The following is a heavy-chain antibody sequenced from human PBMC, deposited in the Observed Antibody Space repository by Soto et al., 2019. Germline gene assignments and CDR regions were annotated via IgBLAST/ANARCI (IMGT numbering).Heavy chain of an antibody. CDR2: IYYSGST. V-gene: IGHV4-30-4*01. J-gene: IGHJ4*02. CDR3: ARVPNYYDTSGYVY. D-gene: IGHD3-22*01. Sequence: SEALSLTCTVSGDSISSGDYYWTWFRQSPGKGPEWIGYIYYSGSTHYNPSLKSRLTMSVDTSKSQFSLKLSSVTAADTAVYYCARVPNYYDTSGYVYWGQGTLVTVSS. CDR1: GDSISSGDYY.